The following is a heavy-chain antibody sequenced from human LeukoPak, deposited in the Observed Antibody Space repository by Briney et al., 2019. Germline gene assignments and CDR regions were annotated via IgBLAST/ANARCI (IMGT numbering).Heavy chain of an antibody. Sequence: SETLSLTCTVSGGSISSTYWNWIRQPPGKGLQWIGRISYTGETKYNPSLKSRVTISVDTSKNQFSLKLSSMTAADAAVYYCARRDGYNGPLDYWGQGTLVTVSS. CDR1: GGSISSTY. CDR2: ISYTGET. J-gene: IGHJ4*02. CDR3: ARRDGYNGPLDY. D-gene: IGHD5-24*01. V-gene: IGHV4-59*08.